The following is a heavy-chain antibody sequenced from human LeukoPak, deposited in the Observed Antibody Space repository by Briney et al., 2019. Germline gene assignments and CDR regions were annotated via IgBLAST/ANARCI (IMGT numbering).Heavy chain of an antibody. CDR2: VNQDVTER. Sequence: PGGSLRLSCVASGFTFSSYWMTWVRQAPGKGLEWVATVNQDVTERYYLDSMKARLTISRDNAENSVFLQMSSLRPEDTAVYYCAPREVDVWGKGTTVTVSS. J-gene: IGHJ6*04. CDR3: APREVDV. CDR1: GFTFSSYW. V-gene: IGHV3-7*03.